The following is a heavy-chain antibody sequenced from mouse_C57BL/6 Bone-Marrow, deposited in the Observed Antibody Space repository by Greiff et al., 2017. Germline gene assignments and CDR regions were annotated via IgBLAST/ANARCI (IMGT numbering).Heavy chain of an antibody. CDR2: IDPANGNT. D-gene: IGHD1-1*01. J-gene: IGHJ2*01. Sequence: VQLKESVAELVRPGASVKLSCTASGFNIKNTYMHWVKQRPEQGLEWIGRIDPANGNTKYAPKFQGKATITADPSSTTAYLQLSSLTSEDTAIYYCAKFSYDYGSTHFDYWGQGTTLTVAS. CDR3: AKFSYDYGSTHFDY. CDR1: GFNIKNTY. V-gene: IGHV14-3*01.